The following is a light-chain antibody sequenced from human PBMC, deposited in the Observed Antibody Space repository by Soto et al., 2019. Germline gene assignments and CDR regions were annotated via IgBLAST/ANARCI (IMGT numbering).Light chain of an antibody. Sequence: QSALTQPASVSGSPGQSVTISCTGTSSDVGGYNYVSWYQQHPGKAPKLMIYDVSNRPSGVSNRFSGSKSGNTASLTISGLQGEEGADYYCSSYTRSSTLGVFGGGTKLTV. V-gene: IGLV2-14*01. J-gene: IGLJ2*01. CDR2: DVS. CDR1: SSDVGGYNY. CDR3: SSYTRSSTLGV.